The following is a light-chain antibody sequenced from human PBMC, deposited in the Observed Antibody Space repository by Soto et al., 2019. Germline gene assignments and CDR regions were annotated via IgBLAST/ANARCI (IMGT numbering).Light chain of an antibody. J-gene: IGKJ3*01. CDR2: GAS. CDR1: QTISDNY. Sequence: DIVLTQSPGTLSLSPGERATLSCRASQTISDNYLAWYQQKPGQSPRLLISGASIRAPGIPDRFSGSGSETDFTLPISILEPEDFAFYYCQQYGSSPEISFGTGTKVDIK. V-gene: IGKV3-20*01. CDR3: QQYGSSPEIS.